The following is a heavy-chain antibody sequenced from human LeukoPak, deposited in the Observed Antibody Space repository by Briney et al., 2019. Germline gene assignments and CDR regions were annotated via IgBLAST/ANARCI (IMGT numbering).Heavy chain of an antibody. V-gene: IGHV3-23*01. CDR2: ISGGGDST. J-gene: IGHJ4*02. D-gene: IGHD6-13*01. CDR1: GFPFSSSG. Sequence: GGSLRLSCATSGFPFSSSGMSSVRQAPGKGLEWVSAISGGGDSTFYADSVKGRFTISRDNSKNTLYLQMNSLRDDDTAVYYCAKDRQQRFDYWGQGTLVTVSS. CDR3: AKDRQQRFDY.